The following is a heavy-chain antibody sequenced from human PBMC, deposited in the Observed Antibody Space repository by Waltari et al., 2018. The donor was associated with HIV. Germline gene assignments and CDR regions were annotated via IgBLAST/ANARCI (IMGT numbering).Heavy chain of an antibody. Sequence: EVQLVESGGGWVQPGGSLRLSCAASGFTVSIYGMSWVRQAPGKGVEWVANIKQDESEKYYVDSVKGRFTISRDNDKNSLYLQMNSLRAEDTAVYYCVRDSRVTPYWGQGTLVTVSS. CDR2: IKQDESEK. D-gene: IGHD2-21*02. V-gene: IGHV3-7*01. CDR1: GFTVSIYG. CDR3: VRDSRVTPY. J-gene: IGHJ4*02.